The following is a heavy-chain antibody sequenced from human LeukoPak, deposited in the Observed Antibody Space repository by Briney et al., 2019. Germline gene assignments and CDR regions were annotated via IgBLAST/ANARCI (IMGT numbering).Heavy chain of an antibody. J-gene: IGHJ5*02. D-gene: IGHD2-8*01. CDR3: AREANALLVYAKGFDP. Sequence: ASVKVSCKASGYTFTGYYMHWVRQAPGQGLEWMGWINPNSGGTNYAQKFQGRVTMTRDTSISTAYMELSRLRSDDTAVYYCAREANALLVYAKGFDPWGQGTLVTVSS. CDR2: INPNSGGT. CDR1: GYTFTGYY. V-gene: IGHV1-2*02.